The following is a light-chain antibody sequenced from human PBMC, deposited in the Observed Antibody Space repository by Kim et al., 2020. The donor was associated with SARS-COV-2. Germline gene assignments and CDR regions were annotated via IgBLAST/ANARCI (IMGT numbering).Light chain of an antibody. CDR3: QQYGSSPWT. J-gene: IGKJ1*01. V-gene: IGKV3-20*01. CDR2: GSS. CDR1: QSVSSSY. Sequence: EIVLTQSPGTLSLSPGERATLSCRASQSVSSSYLAWYQQTPGQAPRLLIYGSSSRATGIPDRFSGSGSGTDFTLTISRLAPEYFAVYYCQQYGSSPWTFGQGTKVDIK.